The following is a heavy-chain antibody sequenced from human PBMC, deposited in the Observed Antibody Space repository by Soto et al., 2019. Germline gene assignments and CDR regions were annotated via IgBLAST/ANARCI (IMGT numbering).Heavy chain of an antibody. J-gene: IGHJ6*02. CDR2: ISYDGSNK. CDR3: ANEDCSSTSCYRYGMDV. Sequence: GGSLRLSCAASGFTFSSYGMHWVRQAPGKGLEWVAVISYDGSNKYYADSVKGRFTISRDNSKNTLYLQMNSLRAEDTAVYYRANEDCSSTSCYRYGMDVWGQGTTVTVSS. V-gene: IGHV3-30*18. CDR1: GFTFSSYG. D-gene: IGHD2-2*01.